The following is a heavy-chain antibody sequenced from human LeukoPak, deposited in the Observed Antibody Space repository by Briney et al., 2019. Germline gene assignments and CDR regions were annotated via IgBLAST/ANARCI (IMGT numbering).Heavy chain of an antibody. Sequence: GSLRLSCAATGFTFRSYSMNWVRQAPVKGLEWVSSIRSSSSYIYYADSVKGRFTISRDNAKNSLYLQMNSLRAEDTAVYYCARVSYDILTGYSYIDYWGQGTLVTVSS. V-gene: IGHV3-21*01. CDR3: ARVSYDILTGYSYIDY. CDR2: IRSSSSYI. J-gene: IGHJ4*02. D-gene: IGHD3-9*01. CDR1: GFTFRSYS.